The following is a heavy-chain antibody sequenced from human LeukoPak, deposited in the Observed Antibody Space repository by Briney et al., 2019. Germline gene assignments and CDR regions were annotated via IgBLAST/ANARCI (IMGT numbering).Heavy chain of an antibody. CDR1: GFTFDDYA. D-gene: IGHD3-10*01. Sequence: PGGSLRLSCAASGFTFDDYAMHWVRQAPGKGLEWVSGISWNSGSIGYADSVKGRFTISRDNAKNSLYLQMNSLRAEDTALYYCAKDQSGGIDNTWSTLNWFDPWGQGTLVTVSS. CDR2: ISWNSGSI. CDR3: AKDQSGGIDNTWSTLNWFDP. V-gene: IGHV3-9*01. J-gene: IGHJ5*02.